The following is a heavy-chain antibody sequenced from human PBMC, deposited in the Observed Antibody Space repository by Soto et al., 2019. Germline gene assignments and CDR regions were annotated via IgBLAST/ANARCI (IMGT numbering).Heavy chain of an antibody. V-gene: IGHV5-51*01. CDR2: IYPGDSDT. J-gene: IGHJ4*02. D-gene: IGHD2-15*01. Sequence: PGESLKISCKGSGYSFTSYWIGWARQMPGKGLEWMGIIYPGDSDTRYSPSFQGQVTISADKSISTAYLQWSSLKASDTAMYYCARVDTVCSGGSCYSGGFDYWGQGTLVTVSS. CDR3: ARVDTVCSGGSCYSGGFDY. CDR1: GYSFTSYW.